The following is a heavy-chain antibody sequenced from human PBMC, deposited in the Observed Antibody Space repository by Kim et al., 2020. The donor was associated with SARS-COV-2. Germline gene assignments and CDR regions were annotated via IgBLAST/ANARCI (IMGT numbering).Heavy chain of an antibody. D-gene: IGHD3-22*01. CDR3: ARGAGDYGGSGYYYFCDY. Sequence: ASVKVSCKASGYTFTSYGISWVRQAPGQGLEWMGWISAYNGNTNYAQKPQGRVTMTTDTSTSTAYMELRGLRADDTAVYYCARGAGDYGGSGYYYFCDYWGQGTLVTVSS. V-gene: IGHV1-18*01. CDR1: GYTFTSYG. CDR2: ISAYNGNT. J-gene: IGHJ4*02.